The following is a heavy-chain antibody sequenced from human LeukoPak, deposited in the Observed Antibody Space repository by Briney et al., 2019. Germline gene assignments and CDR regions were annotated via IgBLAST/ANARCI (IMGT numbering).Heavy chain of an antibody. CDR2: ISTYNGNT. CDR1: GYTFTSYG. J-gene: IGHJ4*02. V-gene: IGHV1-18*01. CDR3: ARSSLAVAGSVFDY. D-gene: IGHD6-19*01. Sequence: ASVKVSCKAPGYTFTSYGISWVRQAPGQGLEWMGWISTYNGNTNYAQKLQGRVSMTTDTSTSTAYMELRSLRSDDTAVYYCARSSLAVAGSVFDYWGQGTLVTVSS.